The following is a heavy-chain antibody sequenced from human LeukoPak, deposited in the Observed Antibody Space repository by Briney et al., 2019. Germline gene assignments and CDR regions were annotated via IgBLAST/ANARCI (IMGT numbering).Heavy chain of an antibody. V-gene: IGHV3-30*04. D-gene: IGHD3-3*01. CDR2: ISYDGSNK. CDR3: AKDYRPHDFWSGLVDY. Sequence: GRSLRLSCAASGFTFSSYAMHWVRQAPGKGLEWVTLISYDGSNKYYADSVKGRFTISRDNSKNTLYLQMNSLRAEDTAVYYCAKDYRPHDFWSGLVDYWGQGTLVTVSS. CDR1: GFTFSSYA. J-gene: IGHJ4*02.